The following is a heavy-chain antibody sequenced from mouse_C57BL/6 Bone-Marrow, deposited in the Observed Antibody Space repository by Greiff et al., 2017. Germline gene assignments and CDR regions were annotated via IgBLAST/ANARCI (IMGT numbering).Heavy chain of an antibody. Sequence: VQLQQSGTVLARPGASVKMSCKTSGYTFTSYWMHWVKQRPGQGLEWIGAIYPGNSDTSSNQKFKGKAKLTAVTSASTAYMELSSLPNEDSAVYYCTSWPPYYGRSYCFYVMDDGGKGTSVTVSS. CDR3: TSWPPYYGRSYCFYVMDD. V-gene: IGHV1-5*01. CDR1: GYTFTSYW. CDR2: IYPGNSDT. D-gene: IGHD1-1*01. J-gene: IGHJ4*01.